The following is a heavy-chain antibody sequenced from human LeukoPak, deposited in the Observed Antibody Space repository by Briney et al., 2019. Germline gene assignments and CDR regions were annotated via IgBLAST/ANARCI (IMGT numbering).Heavy chain of an antibody. CDR3: ARVDIVATAVGY. V-gene: IGHV4-38-2*02. CDR1: GYSISSGYY. CDR2: VYHSGST. Sequence: HSETLSLTCTVSGYSISSGYYWGWIRQPPGKGLEWIGSVYHSGSTYYNPSLKSRVTISVDTSKNQFSLKLSSVTAAGTAVYYCARVDIVATAVGYWGEGTLVTVSS. D-gene: IGHD5-12*01. J-gene: IGHJ4*02.